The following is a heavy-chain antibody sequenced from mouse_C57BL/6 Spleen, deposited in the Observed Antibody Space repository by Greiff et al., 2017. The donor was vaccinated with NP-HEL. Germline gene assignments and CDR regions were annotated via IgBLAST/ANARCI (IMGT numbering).Heavy chain of an antibody. CDR2: ISSGGDYI. V-gene: IGHV5-9-1*02. CDR1: GFTFSSYA. Sequence: EVKVVESGEGLVKPGGSLKLSCAASGFTFSSYAMSWVRQTPEKRLEWVAYISSGGDYIYYADTVKGRFTISRDNARNTLYLQMSSLKSEDTAMYYCTRDREGGAMDYWGQGTSVTVSS. J-gene: IGHJ4*01. CDR3: TRDREGGAMDY.